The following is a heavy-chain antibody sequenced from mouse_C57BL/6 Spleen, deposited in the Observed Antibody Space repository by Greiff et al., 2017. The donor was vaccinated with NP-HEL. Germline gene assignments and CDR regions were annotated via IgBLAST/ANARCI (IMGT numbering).Heavy chain of an antibody. CDR1: GYAFSSSW. D-gene: IGHD2-3*01. CDR3: ASTWGGWLLPYTMDY. CDR2: IYPGDGDT. Sequence: QVQLQQSGPELVKPGASVKISCKASGYAFSSSWMNWVKQRPGKGLEWIGRIYPGDGDTNYNGKFKGKATLTADKSSSTAYMQLSSLTYEDYAVYFCASTWGGWLLPYTMDYWGQGTSVTVSS. V-gene: IGHV1-82*01. J-gene: IGHJ4*01.